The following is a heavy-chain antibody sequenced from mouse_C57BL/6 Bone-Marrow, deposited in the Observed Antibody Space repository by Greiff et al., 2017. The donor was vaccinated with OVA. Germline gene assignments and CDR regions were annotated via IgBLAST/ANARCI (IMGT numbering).Heavy chain of an antibody. J-gene: IGHJ4*01. CDR2: IYPGSGST. V-gene: IGHV1-55*01. D-gene: IGHD4-1*01. CDR1: GYTFTSYW. CDR3: ARGGLGYAMDY. Sequence: QVQLKQPGAELVKPGASVKMSCKASGYTFTSYWITWVKQRPGQGLEWIGDIYPGSGSTNYNEKFKSKATLTVDTSSSTAYMQLSSLTSEDSAVYYCARGGLGYAMDYWGQGTSVTVSS.